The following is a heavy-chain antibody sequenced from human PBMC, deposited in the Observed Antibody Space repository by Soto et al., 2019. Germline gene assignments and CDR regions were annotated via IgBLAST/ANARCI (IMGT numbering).Heavy chain of an antibody. CDR3: ARDICSSTSCYSFWFDP. J-gene: IGHJ5*02. CDR1: GFTFSSYA. V-gene: IGHV3-30-3*01. D-gene: IGHD2-2*01. Sequence: GGSLRLSCAASGFTFSSYAMHWVRQAPGKGLEWVAVISYDGSNKYYADSVKGRFTISRDNSKNTLYLQMNSLRAEDTAVYYCARDICSSTSCYSFWFDPWGQGTLVTVSS. CDR2: ISYDGSNK.